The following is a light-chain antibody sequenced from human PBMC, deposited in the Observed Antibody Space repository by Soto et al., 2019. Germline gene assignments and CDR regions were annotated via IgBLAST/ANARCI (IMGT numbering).Light chain of an antibody. CDR2: EVS. CDR1: GSDVGYYNY. CDR3: TSYSRYSVLV. V-gene: IGLV2-14*01. Sequence: QSVLTQPASVSGSPGQSITISCTGTGSDVGYYNYVSWYQHHPGKAPKVMIYEVSNRPSGVSNRFSGSKSGNTASLTISGLQAEAEADYYCTSYSRYSVLVFGGGTKVTVL. J-gene: IGLJ3*02.